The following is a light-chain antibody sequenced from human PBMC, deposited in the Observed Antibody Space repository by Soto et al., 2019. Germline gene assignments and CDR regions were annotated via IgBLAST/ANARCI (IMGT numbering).Light chain of an antibody. Sequence: QSVLTQPASVSGSPGQSITISCTGTSSDVGSYNLVSWYQQHPGKAPKLMIYEGSKRPPGVSNRFSGSKSGNTASLTISGLQAEDEADYYCCSYSGSSTLLFGGGTKLTVL. CDR1: SSDVGSYNL. V-gene: IGLV2-23*01. J-gene: IGLJ3*02. CDR2: EGS. CDR3: CSYSGSSTLL.